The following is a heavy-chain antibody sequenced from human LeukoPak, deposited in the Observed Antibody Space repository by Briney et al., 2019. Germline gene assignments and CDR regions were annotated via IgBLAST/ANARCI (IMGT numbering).Heavy chain of an antibody. Sequence: GGSLRLSCAASGFTFSSYGMHWVRQAPGKGLEWVAVLSNDESKKYYADSVKGRFTISRDNSKNTLYLQLNSLRAEDTAVYFCASSSWSSEYFHYWGQGTLVTVSS. J-gene: IGHJ1*01. V-gene: IGHV3-30*03. CDR1: GFTFSSYG. CDR2: LSNDESKK. D-gene: IGHD6-13*01. CDR3: ASSSWSSEYFHY.